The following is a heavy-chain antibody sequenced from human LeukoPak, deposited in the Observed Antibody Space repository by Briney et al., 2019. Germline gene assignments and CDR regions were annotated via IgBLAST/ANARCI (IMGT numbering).Heavy chain of an antibody. D-gene: IGHD3-22*01. CDR3: ARGAIPSYYYDSSGYLDWFDP. V-gene: IGHV1-8*01. Sequence: ASVKVSCTASGYTFTSYDINWVRQATGQGLEWMGWMNPNSGSTGYAQKFQGRVTMTRNTSISTAYMELSSLRSEDTAVYYCARGAIPSYYYDSSGYLDWFDPWGQGTLVTVSS. CDR2: MNPNSGST. J-gene: IGHJ5*02. CDR1: GYTFTSYD.